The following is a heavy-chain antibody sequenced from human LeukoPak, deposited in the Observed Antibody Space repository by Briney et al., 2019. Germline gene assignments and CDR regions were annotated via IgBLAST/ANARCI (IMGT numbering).Heavy chain of an antibody. CDR1: GGSISSYY. V-gene: IGHV4-59*01. CDR2: IYCSGST. J-gene: IGHJ4*02. Sequence: SETLSLTCTVSGGSISSYYWSWIRQPPGKGLEWIGYIYCSGSTNYNPSLKSRVTISVDTSKNQFSLKLSSVTAADTAVYYCARERNEDLDYWGQGTLVTVSS. CDR3: ARERNEDLDY.